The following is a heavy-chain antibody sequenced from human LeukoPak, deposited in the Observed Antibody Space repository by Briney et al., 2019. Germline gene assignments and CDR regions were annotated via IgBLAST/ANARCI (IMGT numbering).Heavy chain of an antibody. CDR3: ASLGARRYCSGGSCYYYYYGMDF. CDR2: INHSGST. CDR1: GGSFSGYY. Sequence: PSETLSLTCAVYGGSFSGYYWSWIRQPPGKGLEWIGEINHSGSTNYNPSLKSRVTISVDTSKNQFSLKLSSVTAADTAVYYCASLGARRYCSGGSCYYYYYGMDFWGKGTTVTVSS. V-gene: IGHV4-34*01. D-gene: IGHD2-15*01. J-gene: IGHJ6*04.